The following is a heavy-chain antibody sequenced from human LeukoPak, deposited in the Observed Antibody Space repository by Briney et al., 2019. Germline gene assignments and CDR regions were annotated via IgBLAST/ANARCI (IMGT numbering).Heavy chain of an antibody. CDR3: ARLYDDYTNGHFDS. V-gene: IGHV3-21*01. J-gene: IGHJ4*02. CDR1: GFTFSSYT. CDR2: ITSSSSYI. Sequence: PGGSLRLSCAASGFTFSSYTMNWVRQAPGKGLEWVSSITSSSSYIYYADSVKGRFTISRDNAKNSLYLQMNSLRAEDTAVYYCARLYDDYTNGHFDSWGQGTLVTVSS. D-gene: IGHD4-11*01.